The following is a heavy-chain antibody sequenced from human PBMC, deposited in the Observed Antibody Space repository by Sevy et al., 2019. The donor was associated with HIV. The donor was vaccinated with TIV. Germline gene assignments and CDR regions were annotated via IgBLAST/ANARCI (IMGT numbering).Heavy chain of an antibody. CDR2: IKQDGTEQ. D-gene: IGHD4-17*01. J-gene: IGHJ4*02. V-gene: IGHV3-7*01. Sequence: GGSLRLSCAASGFTFSTYWMNWVRQAPGKGLEWVANIKQDGTEQNYVDSVKGRFTFSRDNAKNSLYLQMDNLRVDDTAIYYCVRGLSDYGDHFFDSWGQGTLVTVSS. CDR1: GFTFSTYW. CDR3: VRGLSDYGDHFFDS.